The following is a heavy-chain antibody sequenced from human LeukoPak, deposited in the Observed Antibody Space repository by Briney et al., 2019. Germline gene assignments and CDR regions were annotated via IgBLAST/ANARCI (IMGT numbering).Heavy chain of an antibody. CDR2: VSISSGTI. D-gene: IGHD3-16*01. V-gene: IGHV3-48*04. CDR3: ARAMSTFGGVRNYFDS. J-gene: IGHJ4*02. CDR1: GFTFSGHN. Sequence: GGSLRLSCAASGFTFSGHNMNWVRQAPGKGLEWISFVSISSGTIYYADSVKGRFRISRDNAKSSLDLEMNSLRAEDTAVHYCARAMSTFGGVRNYFDSWGQGTLVTVSS.